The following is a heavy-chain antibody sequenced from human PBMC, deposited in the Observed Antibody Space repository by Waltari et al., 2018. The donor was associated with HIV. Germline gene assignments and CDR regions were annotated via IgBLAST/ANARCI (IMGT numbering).Heavy chain of an antibody. Sequence: QVLLVQSGAEVKKPGASVRVSCKPSGSNFITYAINWVRQAPGQRPEWMVYITTVNGNTKYSQKFQGRVTITRDTSTTTAHMELSRLRSEDTAIYYCARERKVVGASPYYGLDVWGQGTTVTVSS. CDR3: ARERKVVGASPYYGLDV. J-gene: IGHJ6*02. CDR2: ITTVNGNT. D-gene: IGHD2-15*01. V-gene: IGHV1-3*04. CDR1: GSNFITYA.